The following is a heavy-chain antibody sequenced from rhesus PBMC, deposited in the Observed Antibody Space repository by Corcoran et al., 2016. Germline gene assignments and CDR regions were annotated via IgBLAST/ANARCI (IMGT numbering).Heavy chain of an antibody. D-gene: IGHD2-21*01. V-gene: IGHV1-180*01. CDR1: GYSFTIYY. CDR3: TRGGYCTGSGCYGLDS. CDR2: ISPYHGNK. Sequence: QVQLVQSGAEIKQPGASVKLSCKASGYSFTIYYMHWVRQAPGQGLEWKVLISPYHGNKSYAQKYQGSITITTDASTSPGYMELGSLRAEDTAVYYCTRGGYCTGSGCYGLDSWGQGVVVTVSS. J-gene: IGHJ6*01.